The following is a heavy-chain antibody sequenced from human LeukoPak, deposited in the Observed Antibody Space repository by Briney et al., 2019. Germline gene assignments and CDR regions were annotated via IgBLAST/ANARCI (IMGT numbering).Heavy chain of an antibody. CDR2: IIPIFGTA. V-gene: IGHV1-69*05. D-gene: IGHD5-24*01. J-gene: IGHJ3*02. Sequence: SVKVPCKASGGTFSSYAISWVRQAPGQGLERMGRIIPIFGTANYAQKFQGRVTITTDESTSTAYMELSSLRSEDTAVYYCARSRRDGYNLHAFDIWGQGTMVTVSS. CDR1: GGTFSSYA. CDR3: ARSRRDGYNLHAFDI.